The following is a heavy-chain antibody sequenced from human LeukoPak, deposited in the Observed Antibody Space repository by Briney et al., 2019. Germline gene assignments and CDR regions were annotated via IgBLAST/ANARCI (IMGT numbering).Heavy chain of an antibody. CDR2: IKEEGSGE. V-gene: IGHV3-7*01. J-gene: IGHJ5*01. CDR3: ARELSGDVIDS. Sequence: PGASLRLSCVGSGFTFRKHWMTWVRQAPGKGLEWVANIKEEGSGENYVDSVKGRFTIYRDNAKKSVYLRMNSLRAEDTAVYYCARELSGDVIDSWGQGTLVTVSS. CDR1: GFTFRKHW. D-gene: IGHD5-24*01.